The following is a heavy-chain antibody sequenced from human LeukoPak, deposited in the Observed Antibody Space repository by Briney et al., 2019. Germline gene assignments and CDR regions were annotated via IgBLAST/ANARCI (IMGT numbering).Heavy chain of an antibody. CDR2: IYYSGST. J-gene: IGHJ4*02. V-gene: IGHV4-31*03. CDR1: GGSISSGGYY. D-gene: IGHD3-22*01. Sequence: SQTLSLTCTVSGGSISSGGYYWSWIRQHPGKGLEWIGYIYYSGSTYYNPSLKSRVTISVDTSKNQFSLKLSSVTAADTAVYYCARGTQEYYYDSSGYWNGWGQGTLVTVSS. CDR3: ARGTQEYYYDSSGYWNG.